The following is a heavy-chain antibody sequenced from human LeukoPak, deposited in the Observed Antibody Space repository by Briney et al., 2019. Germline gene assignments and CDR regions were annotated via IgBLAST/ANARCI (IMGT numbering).Heavy chain of an antibody. CDR2: LYSSGYS. V-gene: IGHV3-66*01. J-gene: IGHJ4*02. D-gene: IGHD1-7*01. Sequence: GGSLTLSCAASGFSVSSNYMSWVRQAPGKGLEWVSVLYSSGYSKYADSVKGRFTISRDTSENTLSLQMNSLRAEDMAVYYCARGTSALDYWGQGTLVTVSS. CDR1: GFSVSSNY. CDR3: ARGTSALDY.